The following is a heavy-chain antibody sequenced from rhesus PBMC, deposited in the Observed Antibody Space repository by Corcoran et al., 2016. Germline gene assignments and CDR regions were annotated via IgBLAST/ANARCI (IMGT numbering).Heavy chain of an antibody. CDR2: IDGRGGSP. Sequence: QVQLQESGPGLVKPSETLSLTCAFSGGSISRNYWRWIRQPPGTGLEGIGRIDGRGGSPATNPSLKGRVTISTDTSKNQFSRKLSCVPAADTAVYYCARIGGYSYGYSFDYWGQGVLVTVSS. V-gene: IGHV4-160*01. CDR3: ARIGGYSYGYSFDY. J-gene: IGHJ4*01. CDR1: GGSISRNY. D-gene: IGHD5-36*01.